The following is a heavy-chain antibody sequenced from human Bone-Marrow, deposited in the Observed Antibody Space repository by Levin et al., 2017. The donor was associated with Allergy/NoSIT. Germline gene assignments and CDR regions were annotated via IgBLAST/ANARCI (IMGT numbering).Heavy chain of an antibody. J-gene: IGHJ5*02. V-gene: IGHV3-21*01. D-gene: IGHD2-2*01. CDR3: ARRAVPAAMGSPWFDP. CDR2: ISSSSSYI. CDR1: GFTFSSYS. Sequence: GGSLRLSCAASGFTFSSYSMNWVRQAPGKGLEWVSSISSSSSYIYYADSVKGRFTISRDNAKNSLYLQMNSLRAEDTAVYYCARRAVPAAMGSPWFDPWGQGTLVTVSS.